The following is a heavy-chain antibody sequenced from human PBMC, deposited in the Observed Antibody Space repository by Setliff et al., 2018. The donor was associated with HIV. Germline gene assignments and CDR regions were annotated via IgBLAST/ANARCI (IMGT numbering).Heavy chain of an antibody. V-gene: IGHV4-61*10. J-gene: IGHJ6*02. CDR1: GDSVSSRSYY. CDR3: ARGAFIGYGWSYFGMDV. D-gene: IGHD3-22*01. CDR2: SRST. Sequence: SETLSLTCTVSGDSVSSRSYYWSWIRQPAGKGLEWIGYSRSTNDNPSLKSRVTISVDTSKNQFSLKLSSVTAADTAVYYCARGAFIGYGWSYFGMDVWGQGTTVTVSS.